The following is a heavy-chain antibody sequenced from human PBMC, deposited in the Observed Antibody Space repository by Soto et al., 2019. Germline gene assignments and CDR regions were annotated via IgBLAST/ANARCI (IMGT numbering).Heavy chain of an antibody. Sequence: LKISCKVSGDSFPSFWIGWVRRMPGEGLEWSGSIYPRDSETRYSPSFQGQVTISADNSITTAYLQWSRLKASDTATYYCVRQHPLDSNGWYSWGQGTLVTVSS. CDR1: GDSFPSFW. J-gene: IGHJ4*02. D-gene: IGHD6-19*01. V-gene: IGHV5-51*01. CDR2: IYPRDSET. CDR3: VRQHPLDSNGWYS.